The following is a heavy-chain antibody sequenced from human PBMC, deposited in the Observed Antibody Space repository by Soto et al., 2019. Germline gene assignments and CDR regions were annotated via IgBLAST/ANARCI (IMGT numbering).Heavy chain of an antibody. V-gene: IGHV4-31*03. CDR2: IYYSGST. J-gene: IGHJ4*02. D-gene: IGHD6-25*01. CDR1: GGSISSGGYY. Sequence: SETLSLTCTVSGGSISSGGYYWSWIRQHPGKGLEWIGYIYYSGSTYYNPSLKSRVTISVDTSKNQFSLKLSSVTAADTAVYYCASPSLGSTSFDYWGQGTLVTVSS. CDR3: ASPSLGSTSFDY.